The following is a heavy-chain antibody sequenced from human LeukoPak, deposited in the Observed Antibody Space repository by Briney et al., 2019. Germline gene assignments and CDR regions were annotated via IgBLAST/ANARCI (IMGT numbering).Heavy chain of an antibody. CDR1: GGSISSYY. CDR3: ARGGVF. V-gene: IGHV4-34*01. D-gene: IGHD3-16*01. J-gene: IGHJ4*02. CDR2: INHSGST. Sequence: SETLSLTCTVSGGSISSYYWSWIRQPPGRGLEWIGEINHSGSTNYNPSLKSRVTISVDTSKNQFSLKLSSVTAADTAVYYCARGGVFWGQGTLVTVSS.